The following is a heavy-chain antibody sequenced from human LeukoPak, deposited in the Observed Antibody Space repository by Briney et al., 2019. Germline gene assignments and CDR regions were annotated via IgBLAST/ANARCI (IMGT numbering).Heavy chain of an antibody. Sequence: GGSLRLSCAASGFTFSSYEMNWVRQAPGKGLEWVSYISSSGSTVYYADSVKGRFTISRDNAKNSLYLQMNSLRAEDTAVYYCARNTYYYGSGSSYFDCWGQGTLVTVSS. CDR1: GFTFSSYE. V-gene: IGHV3-48*03. D-gene: IGHD3-10*01. CDR2: ISSSGSTV. J-gene: IGHJ4*02. CDR3: ARNTYYYGSGSSYFDC.